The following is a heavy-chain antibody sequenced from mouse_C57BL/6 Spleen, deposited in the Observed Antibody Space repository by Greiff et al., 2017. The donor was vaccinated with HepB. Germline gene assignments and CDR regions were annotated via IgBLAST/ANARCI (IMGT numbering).Heavy chain of an antibody. CDR2: ISSGSSTI. CDR3: ARSYGSSLAWFAY. CDR1: GFTFSDYG. Sequence: EVKVVESGGGLVKPGGSLKLSCAASGFTFSDYGMHWVRQAPEKGLEWVAYISSGSSTIYYADTVKGRFTISRDNAKNTLFLQMTSLRSEDTAMYYCARSYGSSLAWFAYWGQGTLVTVSA. D-gene: IGHD1-1*01. V-gene: IGHV5-17*01. J-gene: IGHJ3*01.